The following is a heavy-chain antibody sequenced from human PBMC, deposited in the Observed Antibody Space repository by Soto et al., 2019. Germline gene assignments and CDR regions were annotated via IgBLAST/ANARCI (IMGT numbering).Heavy chain of an antibody. Sequence: SETLSLTCTVSGGYISSSSYYWGWIRQPPGKGLEWIGSIYYSGSTYYNPSLKSRVTISVDTSKNQFSLKLSSVTAADTAVYYCARRLADVEMATTSENDYGMDVWGQGTTVTVSS. CDR1: GGYISSSSYY. V-gene: IGHV4-39*01. CDR2: IYYSGST. D-gene: IGHD5-12*01. CDR3: ARRLADVEMATTSENDYGMDV. J-gene: IGHJ6*02.